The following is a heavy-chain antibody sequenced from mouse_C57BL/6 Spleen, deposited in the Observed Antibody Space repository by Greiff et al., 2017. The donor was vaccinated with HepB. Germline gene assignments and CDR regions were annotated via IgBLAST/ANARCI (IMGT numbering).Heavy chain of an antibody. Sequence: QVQLQQPGAELVMPGASVKLSCKASGYTFTSYWMHWVKQRPGQGLEWIGEIDPSDSYTNYNQKFKGKSTLTVDKSSSTAYMQLSSLTSEDSAVYYCARSRSSYDFDDWGQGTTLTVSS. CDR2: IDPSDSYT. CDR1: GYTFTSYW. D-gene: IGHD1-1*01. CDR3: ARSRSSYDFDD. V-gene: IGHV1-69*01. J-gene: IGHJ2*01.